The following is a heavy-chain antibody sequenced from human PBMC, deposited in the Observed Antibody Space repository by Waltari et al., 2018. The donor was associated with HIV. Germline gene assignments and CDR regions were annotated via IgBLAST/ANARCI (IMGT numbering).Heavy chain of an antibody. Sequence: EVQVVESGGGLVQPGGSLRLSCAASGFTSSSYSMSWVRPAPGKGLEWVANVREGGSEKYYVDSVKGRFTISRDNAKNSVHLQMNSLRAEDTAVYYCARSWFGEDYWGQGTLVTVSS. CDR3: ARSWFGEDY. V-gene: IGHV3-7*01. CDR1: GFTSSSYS. J-gene: IGHJ4*02. CDR2: VREGGSEK. D-gene: IGHD3-10*01.